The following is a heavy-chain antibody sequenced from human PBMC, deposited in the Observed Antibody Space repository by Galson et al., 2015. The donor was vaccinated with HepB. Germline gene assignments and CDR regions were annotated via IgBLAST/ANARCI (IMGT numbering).Heavy chain of an antibody. CDR2: IIPILGIA. CDR3: ARAAVVAPSRGWFDP. D-gene: IGHD2-15*01. J-gene: IGHJ5*02. V-gene: IGHV1-69*04. Sequence: SVKVSCKASGGTFSSYAISWVRQAPGQGLEWMGRIIPILGIANYAQKFQGRVTITADKSTSTAYMELSSLRSEDTAVYYCARAAVVAPSRGWFDPWGQGTLVTVSS. CDR1: GGTFSSYA.